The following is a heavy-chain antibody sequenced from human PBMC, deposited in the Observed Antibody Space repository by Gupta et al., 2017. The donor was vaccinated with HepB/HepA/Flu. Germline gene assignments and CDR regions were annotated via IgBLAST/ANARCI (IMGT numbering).Heavy chain of an antibody. Sequence: QAQLLQSGAEVKKPGSSVKVSCKASGGTFNSYDFSWVRQAPGQGLEWMGGVFPVYASTIYAQRFQGRVTISADKSTSTTYMELSSLRSDDTAVYFCASESVAVSPGALDNWGQGTLVTVSS. D-gene: IGHD2-2*01. V-gene: IGHV1-69*06. CDR1: GGTFNSYD. CDR3: ASESVAVSPGALDN. CDR2: VFPVYAST. J-gene: IGHJ4*02.